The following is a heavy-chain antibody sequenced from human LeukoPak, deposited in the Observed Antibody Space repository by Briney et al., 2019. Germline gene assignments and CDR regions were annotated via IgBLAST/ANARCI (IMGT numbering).Heavy chain of an antibody. V-gene: IGHV3-30*03. CDR2: ISYDGSNK. J-gene: IGHJ4*02. CDR1: GFTFSSYG. Sequence: GGSLRLSCAASGFTFSSYGMHWVRQAPGKGLEWVAVISYDGSNKYYADSVKGRFTISRDNSKNTLYLQMNSLRAEDTAVYYCARAFWSGYYTVGYWGQGTLVTVSS. CDR3: ARAFWSGYYTVGY. D-gene: IGHD3-3*01.